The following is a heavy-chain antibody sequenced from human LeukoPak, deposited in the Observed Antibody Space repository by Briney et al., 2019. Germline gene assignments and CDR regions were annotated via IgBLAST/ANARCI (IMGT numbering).Heavy chain of an antibody. J-gene: IGHJ4*02. CDR3: AKARASSGSFVNFDY. V-gene: IGHV3-30*02. CDR2: IWYDGSNK. Sequence: PGGSLRLSCAASGFTFSSYGMHWVRQAPGKGLEWVAVIWYDGSNKYYADSVKGRFTISRDNSKNTLYLQMNSLRAEDTAVYYCAKARASSGSFVNFDYWGQGTLVTVSS. CDR1: GFTFSSYG. D-gene: IGHD3-22*01.